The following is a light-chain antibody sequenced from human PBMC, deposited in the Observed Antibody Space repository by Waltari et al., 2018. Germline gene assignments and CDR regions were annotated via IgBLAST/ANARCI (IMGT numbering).Light chain of an antibody. Sequence: SSDLTQDPSLSVALGQTVRITCQGESLSRYYASWYQQRPGQAPILVLYGPDNRPSGIPDRFSVSTSGNTASLTITEAQAEDEADYYCHSRETFSTRLFGGGTRLTV. CDR2: GPD. CDR3: HSRETFSTRL. CDR1: SLSRYY. V-gene: IGLV3-19*01. J-gene: IGLJ2*01.